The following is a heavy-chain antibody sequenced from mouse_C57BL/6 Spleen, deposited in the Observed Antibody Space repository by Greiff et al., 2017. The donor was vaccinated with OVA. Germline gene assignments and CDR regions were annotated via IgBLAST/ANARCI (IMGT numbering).Heavy chain of an antibody. Sequence: VQLQQSGAELVKPGASVKMSCKASGYTFTEYTIHWVKQRSGQGLEWIGWFYPGSGSITYNEKFKDKATLTADKSSSTVYMELSSLTSEDSAVYFCARHEGRSYYFDYWGQGTTLTVSS. CDR1: GYTFTEYT. V-gene: IGHV1-62-2*01. J-gene: IGHJ2*01. CDR2: FYPGSGSI. CDR3: ARHEGRSYYFDY.